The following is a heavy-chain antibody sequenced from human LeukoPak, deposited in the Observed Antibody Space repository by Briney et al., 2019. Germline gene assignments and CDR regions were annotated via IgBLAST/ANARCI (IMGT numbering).Heavy chain of an antibody. J-gene: IGHJ4*02. D-gene: IGHD6-13*01. CDR1: GFTFSTYS. V-gene: IGHV3-21*01. Sequence: GGSLTLSCAASGFTFSTYSMNWVRQAPGKGLEWGSSISNSGTYIYYADSVKGRFTISRDNAKNSLYLQMNSLRAEDTAVYYCARGPLATAGTMGLDYWGQGTLVTVPS. CDR3: ARGPLATAGTMGLDY. CDR2: ISNSGTYI.